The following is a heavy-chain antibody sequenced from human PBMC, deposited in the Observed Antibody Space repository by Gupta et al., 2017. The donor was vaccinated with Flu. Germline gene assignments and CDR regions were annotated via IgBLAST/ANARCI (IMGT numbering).Heavy chain of an antibody. CDR2: VWYDGRNK. Sequence: GGGVAQPGTSLRLSCTASGIPFSSSGMHWVRQAPGKGLEWVAVVWYDGRNKFYADSVKGRFTVSRDNSQNILSLQLDSLSGDDTGVYYCAKDLTGGAYFDLWGQGVQVTVS. V-gene: IGHV3-33*06. CDR3: AKDLTGGAYFDL. J-gene: IGHJ4*02. CDR1: GIPFSSSG. D-gene: IGHD3-10*01.